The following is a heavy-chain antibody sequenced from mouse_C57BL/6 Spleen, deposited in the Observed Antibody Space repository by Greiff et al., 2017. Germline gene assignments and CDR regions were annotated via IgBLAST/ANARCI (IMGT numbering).Heavy chain of an antibody. Sequence: QVQLKESGAELVRPGASVTLSCKASGYTFTDYEMHWVKQTPVHGLEWIGAIDPETGGTAYNQKFKGKAILTADKSSSTAYMELRSLTSEDSAVYYGTTYYYGSSYPADWGQGTLVTVSA. CDR1: GYTFTDYE. V-gene: IGHV1-15*01. CDR3: TTYYYGSSYPAD. J-gene: IGHJ3*01. D-gene: IGHD1-1*01. CDR2: IDPETGGT.